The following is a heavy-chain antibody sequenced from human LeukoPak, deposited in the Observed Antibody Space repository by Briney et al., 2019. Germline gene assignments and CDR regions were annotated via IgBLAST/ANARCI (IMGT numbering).Heavy chain of an antibody. V-gene: IGHV4-39*07. J-gene: IGHJ4*02. D-gene: IGHD2-8*02. CDR2: IYYTGST. CDR1: GGFISYY. CDR3: ARALGTGLVDY. Sequence: PSETLSLTCSVSGGFISYYWVWIRQPPGKGLEWIGSIYYTGSTYYNPSLKSRVTLSLDTSNKRFSLKLNSVTAADTAVYYCARALGTGLVDYWGQGTLVTVSS.